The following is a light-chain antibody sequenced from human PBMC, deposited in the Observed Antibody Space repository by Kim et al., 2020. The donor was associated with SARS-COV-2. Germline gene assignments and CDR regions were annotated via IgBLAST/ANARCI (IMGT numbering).Light chain of an antibody. CDR1: QRLLHRNGISY. CDR2: LGS. Sequence: PASISLSSSQRLLHRNGISYLDWYVQKPGQSPQLLIYLGSNRAAGVPDRFSGSGSGTDFTLRSNRVEAEDVGVYYCMQVLRTPLTFGGGTKVDIK. V-gene: IGKV2-28*01. CDR3: MQVLRTPLT. J-gene: IGKJ4*01.